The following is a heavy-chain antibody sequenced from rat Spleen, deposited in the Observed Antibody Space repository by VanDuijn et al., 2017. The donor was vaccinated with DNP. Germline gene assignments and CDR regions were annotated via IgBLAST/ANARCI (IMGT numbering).Heavy chain of an antibody. CDR3: ATVLFDY. Sequence: EVQLVESGGGLVQPGRSLKLSCAASGFTFSNYGMHWIRQAPTKGLEWVAFISLSGGNTYHRDSVKGRFTISRDNAKSTLYLQMDSLRSEDTATYYCATVLFDYWGQGVMVTVSS. CDR1: GFTFSNYG. CDR2: ISLSGGNT. V-gene: IGHV5-19*01. J-gene: IGHJ2*01.